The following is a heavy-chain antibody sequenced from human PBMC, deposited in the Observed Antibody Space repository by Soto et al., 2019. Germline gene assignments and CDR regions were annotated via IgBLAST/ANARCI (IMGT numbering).Heavy chain of an antibody. CDR3: SILEGA. J-gene: IGHJ5*02. CDR1: GHTFGDHY. CDR2: SRNKAKSYST. V-gene: IGHV3-72*01. D-gene: IGHD2-21*01. Sequence: EVQLVESGGGLVQPGGSLTLSCAVSGHTFGDHYMEWVRQAPGKGLEWVARSRNKAKSYSTDFAASVKGRFTISRDESKNSLNLQMNSLMTEDTAVYYCSILEGAWGQGTLVTVSS.